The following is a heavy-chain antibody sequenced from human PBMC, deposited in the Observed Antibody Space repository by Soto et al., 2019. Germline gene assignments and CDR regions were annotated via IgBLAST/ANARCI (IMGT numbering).Heavy chain of an antibody. Sequence: SETLSLTCTVSGGSVSSGSYQWSWIRQSPGTGLEWIGYIYYTGNSNYNPSLKSRVTISVDTSKNQFSLKLTSVTAADTSLYFCARLHFYDSWSGSVPMDVWGQGTTVTVSS. J-gene: IGHJ6*02. CDR1: GGSVSSGSYQ. CDR2: IYYTGNS. D-gene: IGHD3-3*01. V-gene: IGHV4-61*01. CDR3: ARLHFYDSWSGSVPMDV.